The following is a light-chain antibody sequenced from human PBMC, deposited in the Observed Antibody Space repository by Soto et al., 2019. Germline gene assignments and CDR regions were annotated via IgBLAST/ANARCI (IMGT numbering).Light chain of an antibody. CDR3: QQYNSDPT. J-gene: IGKJ1*01. Sequence: DIKMTQSPSTLSASVGDRVTITCRASQSISSWLAWYQQKPGKAPKLLIYKASSLESGVPSRFSGSGSGTEFTLTISSLQPDDFATYCCQQYNSDPTFGQGTKVDIK. CDR2: KAS. V-gene: IGKV1-5*03. CDR1: QSISSW.